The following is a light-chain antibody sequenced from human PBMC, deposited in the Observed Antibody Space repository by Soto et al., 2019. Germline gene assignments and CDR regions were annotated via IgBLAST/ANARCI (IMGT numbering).Light chain of an antibody. V-gene: IGKV3-15*01. CDR1: QSVSSS. J-gene: IGKJ3*01. CDR3: QQYNKWPPT. Sequence: EIVMTQSPATLSVSPGERATLSCRASQSVSSSLAWYQQKPGQAPRLLMDDASTRATGIPARFSGSGSGTEFTLTISILQSEDFAVYYCQQYNKWPPTFGPGTKVDIK. CDR2: DAS.